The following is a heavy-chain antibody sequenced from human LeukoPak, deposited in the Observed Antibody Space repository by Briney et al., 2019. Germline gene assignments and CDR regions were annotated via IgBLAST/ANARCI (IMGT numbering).Heavy chain of an antibody. Sequence: SQTLSLTCTVSGGSISSGGYYWTWIRQHPGKGLEWIGYIYYSGSTYYNPSPKSRVTISVDTSKNQFSLRLSSVTAADTAVYYCALGYCGGGSCYAREYFQHWGQGTLVTVSS. V-gene: IGHV4-31*03. D-gene: IGHD2-15*01. CDR2: IYYSGST. J-gene: IGHJ1*01. CDR3: ALGYCGGGSCYAREYFQH. CDR1: GGSISSGGYY.